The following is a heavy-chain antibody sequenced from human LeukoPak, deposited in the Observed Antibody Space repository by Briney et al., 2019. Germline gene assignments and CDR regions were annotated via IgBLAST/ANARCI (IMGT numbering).Heavy chain of an antibody. J-gene: IGHJ5*02. V-gene: IGHV4-34*01. D-gene: IGHD2-2*01. CDR2: INHRAST. CDR1: GYSFSDYY. CDR3: GRSQVPAARGHNWFDP. Sequence: SETLSLTCAVYGYSFSDYYWNWIRQPPGKGLEWIGEINHRASTNYNPSLQRRLTISVDTSKNQFSLRLRSVTAADTAVYFCGRSQVPAARGHNWFDPWGLGTLVTVSS.